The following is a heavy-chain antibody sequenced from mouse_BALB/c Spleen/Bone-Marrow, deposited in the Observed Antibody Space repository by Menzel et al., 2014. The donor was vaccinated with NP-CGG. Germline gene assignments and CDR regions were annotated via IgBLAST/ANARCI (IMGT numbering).Heavy chain of an antibody. V-gene: IGHV5-4*02. Sequence: EVLLVESGGGLVKPGGSLKLSCAASGFTFSDYYMYWVRQTPDKRLEWVATISDGGNYTYYPDSVKGRFTISRDNAKNNLYLQMSSLKSEDTAMYYCANYYGSTWFAYWGQGTLVTVSA. D-gene: IGHD1-1*01. CDR2: ISDGGNYT. CDR1: GFTFSDYY. CDR3: ANYYGSTWFAY. J-gene: IGHJ3*01.